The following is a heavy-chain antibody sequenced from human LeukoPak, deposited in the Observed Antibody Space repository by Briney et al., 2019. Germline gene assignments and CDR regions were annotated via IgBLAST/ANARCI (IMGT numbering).Heavy chain of an antibody. D-gene: IGHD2-2*01. CDR2: IYTSGST. J-gene: IGHJ4*02. V-gene: IGHV4-61*02. Sequence: PSETLSLTCTVSGGSISSGSYYWSWIRQPAGKGLEWIGRIYTSGSTNYNPSLKSRVTISVDTSKNQFSLKLSSVTAADTAVYYCARESSSFLGGLGPDYWGQGTLVTVSS. CDR1: GGSISSGSYY. CDR3: ARESSSFLGGLGPDY.